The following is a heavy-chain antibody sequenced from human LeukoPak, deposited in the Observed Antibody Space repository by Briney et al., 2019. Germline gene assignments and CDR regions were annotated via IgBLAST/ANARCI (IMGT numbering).Heavy chain of an antibody. D-gene: IGHD5-18*01. Sequence: ASVKVSCKASGYTFTSYGISWVRQAPGQGLEWMGWISAYNGNTNYAQKLQGRVTMTTDTSTSTAYVELRSLRSDDTAVYYCAVIRGYSSHDAFDIWGQGTMVTVSS. V-gene: IGHV1-18*01. CDR2: ISAYNGNT. CDR1: GYTFTSYG. CDR3: AVIRGYSSHDAFDI. J-gene: IGHJ3*02.